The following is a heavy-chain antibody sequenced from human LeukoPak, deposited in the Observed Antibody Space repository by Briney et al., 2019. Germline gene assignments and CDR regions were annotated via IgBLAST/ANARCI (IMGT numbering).Heavy chain of an antibody. CDR1: GFTFSSYS. CDR2: ISSSSSYI. D-gene: IGHD6-19*01. V-gene: IGHV3-21*01. J-gene: IGHJ3*02. Sequence: NSGGSLRLSCAATGFTFSSYSMNWVRQAPGKGLEWVSSISSSSSYIYYADSVRGRFTISRDNAKNSLYLQMNSLRAEDTAVYYCAREGIAVAGDTFDIWGQGTMVTVSS. CDR3: AREGIAVAGDTFDI.